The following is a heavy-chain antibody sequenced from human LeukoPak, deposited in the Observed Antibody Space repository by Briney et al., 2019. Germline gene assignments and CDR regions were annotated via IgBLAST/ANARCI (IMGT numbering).Heavy chain of an antibody. J-gene: IGHJ5*02. Sequence: SVRVSCKASGGTFSSYAISWVRQARGQGLEWMGGIIPIFGTANYAQKFQGRVTITADKSPSTASMKLSSLRSEHTAVYYCARGGPLDDILTGYPNWFDPWGQGTLVTVSS. V-gene: IGHV1-69*06. CDR1: GGTFSSYA. CDR2: IIPIFGTA. D-gene: IGHD3-9*01. CDR3: ARGGPLDDILTGYPNWFDP.